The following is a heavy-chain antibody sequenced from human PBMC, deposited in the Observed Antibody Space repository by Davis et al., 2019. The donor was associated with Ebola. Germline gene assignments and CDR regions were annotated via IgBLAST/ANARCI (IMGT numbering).Heavy chain of an antibody. J-gene: IGHJ4*02. D-gene: IGHD2-15*01. V-gene: IGHV4-31*03. Sequence: PSETLSLTCTVSGGSISSGGYYWSWIRQHPGKGLEWIGYIYYSGSTYYNPSLKSRVTISVDTSKNQFSLKLSSVTAADTAVYYCARADPIVVGRLDYWGQGTLVTVSS. CDR1: GGSISSGGYY. CDR2: IYYSGST. CDR3: ARADPIVVGRLDY.